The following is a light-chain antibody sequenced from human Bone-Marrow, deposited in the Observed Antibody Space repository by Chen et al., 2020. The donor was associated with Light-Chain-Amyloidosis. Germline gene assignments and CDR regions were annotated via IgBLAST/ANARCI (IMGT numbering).Light chain of an antibody. V-gene: IGLV2-14*03. J-gene: IGLJ1*01. Sequence: QSDLTQPASVSGSPGQTITISCTGSNRDAGGYKYVSWYQQHPGEAPKLTIYDVSNRPSGISNRFSGSKSGNTASLTISGLQAEDEADYYCCSYAGSSTFPYVFGTGTKVTVL. CDR3: CSYAGSSTFPYV. CDR2: DVS. CDR1: NRDAGGYKY.